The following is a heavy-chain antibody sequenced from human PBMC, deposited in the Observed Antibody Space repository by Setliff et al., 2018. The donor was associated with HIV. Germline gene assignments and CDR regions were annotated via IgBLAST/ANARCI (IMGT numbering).Heavy chain of an antibody. CDR3: ARAYNVYDYRFDSSGYDY. J-gene: IGHJ4*02. Sequence: PGGSLRLSCAASGFSFSGSPVQWVRQVPGKGLEWVSNTKYDGSESYYVDSVKGRFIASTDNAKNSLFLEMNSLKAEDTAVYYCARAYNVYDYRFDSSGYDYWGQGTLVTVSS. V-gene: IGHV3-7*03. CDR1: GFSFSGSP. CDR2: TKYDGSES. D-gene: IGHD3-22*01.